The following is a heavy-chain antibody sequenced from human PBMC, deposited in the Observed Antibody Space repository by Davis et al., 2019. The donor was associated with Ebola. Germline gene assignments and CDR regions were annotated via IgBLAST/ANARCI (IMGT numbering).Heavy chain of an antibody. CDR1: GYSFISYD. J-gene: IGHJ5*02. Sequence: ASVKVSCKASGYSFISYDINWVRKAPGQGLEWMGWIRTSNGETKLAQNLQGRVTMTTDRSTSTVYMDLRSLTSDDTAVYYCARDWDCTGGSCRNCFDPWGQGTQVIVSA. CDR3: ARDWDCTGGSCRNCFDP. CDR2: IRTSNGET. V-gene: IGHV1-18*01. D-gene: IGHD2-15*01.